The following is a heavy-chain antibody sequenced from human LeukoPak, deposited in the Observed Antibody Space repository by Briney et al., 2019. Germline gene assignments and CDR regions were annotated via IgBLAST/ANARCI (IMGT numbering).Heavy chain of an antibody. Sequence: PSETLSLTCAVYGGSFSGYYWSWIRQPPGKGLEWIGEINHSGSTNYNPSLKSRVTISVGTSKNQFSLKLSSVTAADTAVYYCASLIAAAGTDYWGQGTLVTVSS. J-gene: IGHJ4*02. CDR1: GGSFSGYY. V-gene: IGHV4-34*01. D-gene: IGHD6-13*01. CDR3: ASLIAAAGTDY. CDR2: INHSGST.